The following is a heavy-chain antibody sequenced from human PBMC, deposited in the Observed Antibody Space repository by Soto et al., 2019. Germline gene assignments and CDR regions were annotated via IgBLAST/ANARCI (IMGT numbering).Heavy chain of an antibody. D-gene: IGHD3-10*01. V-gene: IGHV4-31*03. Sequence: SETLSLTCTVSGGSISSGGYYWSWIRQHPGKCLEWIGYIYYSGSTYYNPSLKSRVTISVDTSKNQFSLKLSSVTAADTAMYYCARDRGTGYYLTAFDIWGQGTMVTV. CDR1: GGSISSGGYY. CDR3: ARDRGTGYYLTAFDI. CDR2: IYYSGST. J-gene: IGHJ3*02.